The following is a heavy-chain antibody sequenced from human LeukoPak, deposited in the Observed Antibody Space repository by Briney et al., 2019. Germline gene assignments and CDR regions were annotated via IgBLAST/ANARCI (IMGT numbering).Heavy chain of an antibody. Sequence: PGGSLGLSCAASGFTFSRYWMHWIRHAPGKGLVWVSAIFSDGTITRYADSVKGRFTISRDNARNTLYLQMDSLRAEDTAVYYCVTLTGPLENAFDIWGQGTMVTVSS. J-gene: IGHJ3*02. CDR3: VTLTGPLENAFDI. V-gene: IGHV3-74*01. D-gene: IGHD3-9*01. CDR1: GFTFSRYW. CDR2: IFSDGTIT.